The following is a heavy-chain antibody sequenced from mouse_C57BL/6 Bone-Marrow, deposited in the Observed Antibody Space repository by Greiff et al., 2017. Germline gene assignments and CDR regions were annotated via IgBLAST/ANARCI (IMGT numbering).Heavy chain of an antibody. CDR1: GYTFTDYY. Sequence: EVQLQQSGPELVKPGASVKISCKASGYTFTDYYMNWVKQSHGKSLEWIGDINPNNGGTSYNQKFKGKATLTVDKSSSTAYMELRSLTSEDSAVYYCASAGIYWAYDGYCWFAYWGQGTLVTVSA. D-gene: IGHD2-3*01. CDR2: INPNNGGT. J-gene: IGHJ3*01. V-gene: IGHV1-26*01. CDR3: ASAGIYWAYDGYCWFAY.